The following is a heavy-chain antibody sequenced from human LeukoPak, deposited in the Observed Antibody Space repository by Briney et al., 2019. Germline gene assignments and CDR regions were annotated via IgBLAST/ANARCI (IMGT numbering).Heavy chain of an antibody. CDR3: AKGLIAARLTPFDY. CDR2: ISYDGSNK. CDR1: GFTFSSYG. V-gene: IGHV3-30*18. D-gene: IGHD6-6*01. J-gene: IGHJ4*02. Sequence: GRSLRHSCAASGFTFSSYGMHWVRQAPGKGLEWVAVISYDGSNKYHADSAKGRFTISRDNSKNTLYLQMNSLRAEDTAVYYCAKGLIAARLTPFDYWGQGTLVTVSS.